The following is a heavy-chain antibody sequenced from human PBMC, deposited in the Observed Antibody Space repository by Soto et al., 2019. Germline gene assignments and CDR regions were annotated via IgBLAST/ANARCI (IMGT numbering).Heavy chain of an antibody. CDR2: ISYDGGYK. CDR1: GFTFSSYV. CDR3: AKEENAFDI. V-gene: IGHV3-30*18. J-gene: IGHJ3*02. Sequence: QVQVVESGGGVVQPGTSLRLSCAASGFTFSSYVMHWVRQAPGKGLEWVALISYDGGYKYFADSVNGRFTISRDNSKNTLYLQMNSLIADDTAMYYCAKEENAFDIWGQGTMVTVSS.